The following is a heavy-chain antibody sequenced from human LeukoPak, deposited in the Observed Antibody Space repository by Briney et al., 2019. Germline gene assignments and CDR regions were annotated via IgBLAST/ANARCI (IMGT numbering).Heavy chain of an antibody. D-gene: IGHD3-16*01. CDR2: INHSEST. CDR1: GGSFSGYY. CDR3: ARGHPLSTFPPALVAFDY. J-gene: IGHJ4*02. V-gene: IGHV4-34*01. Sequence: SETLSLTCAVYGGSFSGYYWSWLRQPPGKGLEWSGEINHSESTNYNPSHKRRVTISVDTSKHQFPLKLSSVTAADTAVYYCARGHPLSTFPPALVAFDYWGQGTLVTVSS.